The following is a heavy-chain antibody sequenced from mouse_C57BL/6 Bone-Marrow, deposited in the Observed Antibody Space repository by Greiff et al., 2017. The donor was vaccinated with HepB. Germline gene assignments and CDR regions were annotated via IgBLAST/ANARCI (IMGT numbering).Heavy chain of an antibody. D-gene: IGHD1-1*01. CDR1: GYTFTDYY. V-gene: IGHV1-26*01. CDR2: INPNNGGT. Sequence: EVQLQQSGPELVKPGASVKISCKASGYTFTDYYMNWVKQSHGKSLEWIGDINPNNGGTSYNQKFKGKATLTVDKSSSTAYMELRSLTSEDSAVYYCARRDGSPYYFDYWGQGTTLTVSS. CDR3: ARRDGSPYYFDY. J-gene: IGHJ2*01.